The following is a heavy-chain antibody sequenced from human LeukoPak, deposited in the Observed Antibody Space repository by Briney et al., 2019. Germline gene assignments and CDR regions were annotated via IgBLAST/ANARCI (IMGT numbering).Heavy chain of an antibody. V-gene: IGHV3-48*03. CDR1: GFPFSVYE. Sequence: TGGSLRLSCEVSGFPFSVYEMSWVRQAPGKGLEWVSNIGSSGTTKHYADSVKGRFSISRDNAENSLFLQMNSLSVEDTGIYYCALLAVASDFDYWGQGALVTVSS. D-gene: IGHD6-19*01. CDR3: ALLAVASDFDY. CDR2: IGSSGTTK. J-gene: IGHJ4*02.